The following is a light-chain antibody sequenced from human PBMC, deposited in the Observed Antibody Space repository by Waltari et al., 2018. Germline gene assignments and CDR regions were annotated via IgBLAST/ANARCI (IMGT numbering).Light chain of an antibody. CDR3: QAWDSNTHVV. Sequence: SLELTQPPSVSVSPGQTASISCSGHRLEDQFVCWYQQKPGQSPLLVIYKDSKRPSEIPERYSGSNSGNTATLTIGGTQAVDEADYYCQAWDSNTHVVFGGGTKLTVL. V-gene: IGLV3-1*01. CDR1: RLEDQF. CDR2: KDS. J-gene: IGLJ2*01.